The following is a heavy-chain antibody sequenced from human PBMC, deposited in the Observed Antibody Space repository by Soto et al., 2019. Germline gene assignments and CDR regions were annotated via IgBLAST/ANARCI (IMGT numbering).Heavy chain of an antibody. V-gene: IGHV5-10-1*04. J-gene: IGHJ3*02. CDR2: IDPSDSYT. D-gene: IGHD2-15*01. CDR3: ARLPGGVVVVAATGNDAFDI. CDR1: GYSFTSYW. Sequence: PGESLKISCKGSGYSFTSYWISWVRQMPGKGLEWMGRIDPSDSYTRYSPSFQGQVTISADKSISTAYLQWSSLKASDTAMYYCARLPGGVVVVAATGNDAFDIWGQGTMVTVSS.